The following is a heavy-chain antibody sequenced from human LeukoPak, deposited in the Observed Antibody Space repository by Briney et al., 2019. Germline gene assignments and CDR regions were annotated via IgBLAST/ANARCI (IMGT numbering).Heavy chain of an antibody. D-gene: IGHD6-19*01. CDR2: ISAYNGNT. J-gene: IGHJ4*02. CDR3: ARVRYSSGWYYFDY. CDR1: GYTFTSYG. V-gene: IGHV1-18*03. Sequence: ASVKVSCKASGYTFTSYGISWVRQAPGQGLEWMGWISAYNGNTNYAQKLQGRVTMTTDTSTSTAYMELRSLRSEDMAVYYCARVRYSSGWYYFDYWGQGTLVTVSS.